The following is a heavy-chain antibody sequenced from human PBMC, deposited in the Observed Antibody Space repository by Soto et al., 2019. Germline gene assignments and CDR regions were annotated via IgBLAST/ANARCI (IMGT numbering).Heavy chain of an antibody. Sequence: SLRLSCAASGFTFSSYGMHWVRQAPGKGLEWVAVIWYDGSNKYYADSVKGRFTISRDNSKNTLYLQMNSLRAEDTAVYYCARDTISSGWYGFAFDIWGQGTMVTVSS. CDR1: GFTFSSYG. CDR3: ARDTISSGWYGFAFDI. CDR2: IWYDGSNK. V-gene: IGHV3-33*01. D-gene: IGHD6-19*01. J-gene: IGHJ3*02.